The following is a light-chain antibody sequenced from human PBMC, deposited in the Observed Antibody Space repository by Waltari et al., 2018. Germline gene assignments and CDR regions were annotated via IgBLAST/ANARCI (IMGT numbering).Light chain of an antibody. CDR1: QSLRSRC. Sequence: EIVLTQSPDTVSLSPGEGATLPCRASQSLRSRCLAWYQHKPGQGPRLLIYAASSRATGIPGRFSGGKSGTDFILTISRLEPEDFAVYYCQQYGSSPVTFGQGTRLEIK. CDR2: AAS. CDR3: QQYGSSPVT. V-gene: IGKV3-20*01. J-gene: IGKJ5*01.